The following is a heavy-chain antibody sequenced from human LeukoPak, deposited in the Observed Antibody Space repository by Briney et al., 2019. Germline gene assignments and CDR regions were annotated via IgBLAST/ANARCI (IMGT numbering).Heavy chain of an antibody. Sequence: PGGSLRLSCAASGFTFSSSAMHWVRQAPGKGLEWVAVISYDESNKYYADSVKGRFTISRDNSKNTLYLQMNSLRAEDTAVYYCARDQRGDVLPPSWGVDYWGQGTLVTVSS. CDR3: ARDQRGDVLPPSWGVDY. D-gene: IGHD3-10*01. V-gene: IGHV3-30*03. CDR1: GFTFSSSA. CDR2: ISYDESNK. J-gene: IGHJ4*02.